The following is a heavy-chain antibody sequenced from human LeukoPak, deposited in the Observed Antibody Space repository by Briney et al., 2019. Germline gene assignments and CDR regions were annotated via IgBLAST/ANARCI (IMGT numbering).Heavy chain of an antibody. CDR3: AGRVRYFDY. Sequence: PSETLSLTCTVSGGSISSSSYYWGWLRQPPGKGLEWIGSIYYSGSTYYNPSLKSRVTISVDTSKNQFSLKLSSVTAADTAVYYCAGRVRYFDYWGQGTLVTVSS. D-gene: IGHD3-10*01. CDR1: GGSISSSSYY. J-gene: IGHJ4*02. V-gene: IGHV4-39*01. CDR2: IYYSGST.